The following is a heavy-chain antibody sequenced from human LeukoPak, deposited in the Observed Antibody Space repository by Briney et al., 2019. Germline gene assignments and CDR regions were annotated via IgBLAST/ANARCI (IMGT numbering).Heavy chain of an antibody. D-gene: IGHD1-26*01. V-gene: IGHV4-39*01. Sequence: SETLSLTCAVSGVSISRSSYYWGWIRQPPGKGLEWIGSMYYSGSTYNNPSLKSRVTISVDTSKNQFSLKLSSVAAADTALYYCARTPYGNWDFDLWGRGTLVTVSS. J-gene: IGHJ2*01. CDR2: MYYSGST. CDR1: GVSISRSSYY. CDR3: ARTPYGNWDFDL.